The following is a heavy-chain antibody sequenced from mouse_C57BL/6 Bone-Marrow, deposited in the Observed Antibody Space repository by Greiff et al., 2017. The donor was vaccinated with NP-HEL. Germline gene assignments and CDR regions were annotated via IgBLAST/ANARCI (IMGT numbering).Heavy chain of an antibody. V-gene: IGHV1-19*01. CDR2: INPYNGGT. CDR3: VSSYYYGSRGLLGRGAY. D-gene: IGHD1-1*01. CDR1: GYTFTDYY. Sequence: EVQLQQSGPVLVKPGASVKMSCKASGYTFTDYYMNWVKQSHGKSLEWIGVINPYNGGTSYNQKFKGKATLTVDKSSSTAYMELNSLTSEDSAVYYCVSSYYYGSRGLLGRGAYWGQGTLVTVSA. J-gene: IGHJ3*01.